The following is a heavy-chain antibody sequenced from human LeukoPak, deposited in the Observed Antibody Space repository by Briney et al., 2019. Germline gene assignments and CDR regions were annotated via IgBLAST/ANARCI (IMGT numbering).Heavy chain of an antibody. CDR3: ARHLPVYYYDSSGYLDY. CDR2: IYYSGST. CDR1: GGSISSGSYY. Sequence: SETLSLTCTVSGGSISSGSYYWGWIRQPPGKGLEWIGSIYYSGSTYYNPSLKSRVTISVDTSKNQFSLKLSSVTAADTAVYYCARHLPVYYYDSSGYLDYWGQGTLVTVSS. V-gene: IGHV4-39*01. D-gene: IGHD3-22*01. J-gene: IGHJ4*02.